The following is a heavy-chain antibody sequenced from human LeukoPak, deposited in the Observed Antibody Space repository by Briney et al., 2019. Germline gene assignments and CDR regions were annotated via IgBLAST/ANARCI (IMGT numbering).Heavy chain of an antibody. CDR3: ARDCRITIFGVVTHPGYWYFDL. J-gene: IGHJ2*01. CDR2: IIPIFGTA. D-gene: IGHD3-3*01. CDR1: GGTFSSYA. V-gene: IGHV1-69*05. Sequence: SVKVSCKASGGTFSSYAISWVRQAPGQGLEWMGGIIPIFGTASYAQMFQGRVTITTDESTSTAYMELSSLRSEDTAVYYCARDCRITIFGVVTHPGYWYFDLWGRGTLVTVSS.